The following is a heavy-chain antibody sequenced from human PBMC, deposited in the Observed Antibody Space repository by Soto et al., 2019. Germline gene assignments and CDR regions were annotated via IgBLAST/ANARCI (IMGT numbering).Heavy chain of an antibody. V-gene: IGHV5-51*01. D-gene: IGHD3-10*01. CDR1: GYSFTSYW. CDR3: AGGGVRGVITRTRDYYGMDV. J-gene: IGHJ6*02. Sequence: PGESLKISCKGSGYSFTSYWIGWVRQMPGKGLEWMGIIYPGDSETRYSPSFQGQVTISADKPISTAYLQWSSLKASDTAMYYCAGGGVRGVITRTRDYYGMDVWGQGTTVTVSS. CDR2: IYPGDSET.